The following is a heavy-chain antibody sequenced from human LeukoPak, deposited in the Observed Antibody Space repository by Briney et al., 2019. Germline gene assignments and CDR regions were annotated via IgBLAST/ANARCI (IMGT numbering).Heavy chain of an antibody. Sequence: GGSLRLSCAASGFTFSGYAMSWVRQAPGKGLEWVSAISGSGGSTYYADSVKGRFTISRDNSKNTLYLQMNSLRAEDTAVYYCAGGLSCSSTSCPSRYYFDYWGQGTLVTVSS. CDR1: GFTFSGYA. CDR3: AGGLSCSSTSCPSRYYFDY. V-gene: IGHV3-23*01. CDR2: ISGSGGST. D-gene: IGHD2-2*01. J-gene: IGHJ4*02.